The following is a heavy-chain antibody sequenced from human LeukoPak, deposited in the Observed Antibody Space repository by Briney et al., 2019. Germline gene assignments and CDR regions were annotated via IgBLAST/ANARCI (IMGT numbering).Heavy chain of an antibody. CDR3: TTDRFGIVVVITTWEAFDI. CDR2: IKSKTDGGTT. J-gene: IGHJ3*02. CDR1: GFTFSNAW. Sequence: GGSLRLSCAASGFTFSNAWMSWVRQAPGKGLEWVGRIKSKTDGGTTDYAAPVKGRFTISRDDSKNTLYLQMNSLKTEDTAVYYCTTDRFGIVVVITTWEAFDIWGQGTMVTVSS. D-gene: IGHD3-22*01. V-gene: IGHV3-15*01.